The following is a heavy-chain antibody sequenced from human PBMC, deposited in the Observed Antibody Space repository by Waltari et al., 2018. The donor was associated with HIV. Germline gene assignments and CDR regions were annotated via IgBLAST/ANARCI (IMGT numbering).Heavy chain of an antibody. CDR3: AKASEWELRPNSYFDY. CDR2: ISGSGGPT. Sequence: EVQLLESGGGLVQPGGSLRLSCAPSGFTFRSFAMGWVRQAPGKGLEWVSAISGSGGPTYYADSVKGRFTISRDNSKNTLYLQMNSLRAEDTAVYYCAKASEWELRPNSYFDYRGQGTLVTVSS. V-gene: IGHV3-23*01. J-gene: IGHJ4*02. CDR1: GFTFRSFA. D-gene: IGHD1-26*01.